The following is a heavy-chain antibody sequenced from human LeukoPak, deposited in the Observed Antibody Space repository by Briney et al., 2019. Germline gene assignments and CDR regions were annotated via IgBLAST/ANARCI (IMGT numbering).Heavy chain of an antibody. V-gene: IGHV4-59*08. D-gene: IGHD6-13*01. CDR3: ARHYSSYDAFDI. Sequence: SETLSLTCTVSGGSISSYYRSWIRQPPGKGLEWIEYIYYSGSTNYNPSLKSRVTISVDTSKNQFSLKLSSVTAADTAVYYCARHYSSYDAFDIWGQGTMVTVSS. CDR1: GGSISSYY. CDR2: IYYSGST. J-gene: IGHJ3*02.